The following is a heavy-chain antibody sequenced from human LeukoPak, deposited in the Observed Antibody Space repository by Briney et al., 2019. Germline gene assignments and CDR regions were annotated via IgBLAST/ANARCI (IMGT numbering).Heavy chain of an antibody. V-gene: IGHV4-59*01. CDR1: GGSSSSYY. CDR2: IYYSGST. D-gene: IGHD1-26*01. Sequence: SETLSLXCTVSGGSSSSYYWSWIRRPPGKGLEWIGYIYYSGSTNYNPSLKSRVTISVDTSKNQFSLKLSSVTAADTAVYYCARGGLNRGSYSNWGQGTLVTVSS. J-gene: IGHJ4*02. CDR3: ARGGLNRGSYSN.